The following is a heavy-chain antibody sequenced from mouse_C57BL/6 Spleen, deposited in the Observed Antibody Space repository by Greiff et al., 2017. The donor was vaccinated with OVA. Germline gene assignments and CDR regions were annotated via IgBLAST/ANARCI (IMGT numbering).Heavy chain of an antibody. CDR1: GYTFTDYC. J-gene: IGHJ4*01. CDR2: INPNNGGT. D-gene: IGHD3-2*02. V-gene: IGHV1-26*01. Sequence: VQLQQSGPELVKPGASVKISCKASGYTFTDYCMNWVKQSHGKSLEWIGDINPNNGGTSYNQKFKGKATLTVDKSSSTAYMELRSLTSEDSAVYYCARDSSGLYAMDYWGQGTSVTVSS. CDR3: ARDSSGLYAMDY.